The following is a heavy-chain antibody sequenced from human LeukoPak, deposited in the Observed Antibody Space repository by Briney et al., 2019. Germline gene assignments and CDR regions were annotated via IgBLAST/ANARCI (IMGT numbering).Heavy chain of an antibody. D-gene: IGHD3-22*01. Sequence: SEALSLTCAVYGGSFSGYYWSWIRQPPGKGLEWIGEINHSGSTNYNPSLKSRVTISVDTSKNQFSLKLSSVTAADTAVYYCAGDYDSSGYYWSFGYWGQGTLVTVSS. V-gene: IGHV4-34*01. CDR2: INHSGST. J-gene: IGHJ4*02. CDR1: GGSFSGYY. CDR3: AGDYDSSGYYWSFGY.